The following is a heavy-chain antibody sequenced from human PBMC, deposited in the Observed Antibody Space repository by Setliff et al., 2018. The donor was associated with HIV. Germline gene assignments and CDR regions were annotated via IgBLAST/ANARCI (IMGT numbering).Heavy chain of an antibody. CDR2: ISSSGSP. V-gene: IGHV4-4*07. Sequence: PSETLSLTCTVSGGSINSYWWSWFRQPAGKGLEWIGRISSSGSPNYNPSLESRVTMSVDTSKNQFSLKLRSVTATDTAVYYCARLAEDYYDSGTWEVDYWAHGTLVTVSS. CDR3: ARLAEDYYDSGTWEVDY. CDR1: GGSINSYW. J-gene: IGHJ4*01. D-gene: IGHD3-10*01.